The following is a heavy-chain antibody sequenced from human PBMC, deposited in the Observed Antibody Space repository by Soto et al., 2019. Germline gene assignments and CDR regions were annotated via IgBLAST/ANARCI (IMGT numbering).Heavy chain of an antibody. J-gene: IGHJ4*02. D-gene: IGHD3-16*02. CDR3: ARSFRPSSIWVSYRHKAHFHY. CDR2: TVGSGDTT. V-gene: IGHV3-23*01. CDR1: GFILSDYA. Sequence: EVQLLESGGGLVQPGGSLRLSCAASGFILSDYAMSWVRQAPGKGLEWVSTTVGSGDTTYYADSVKGRFTISRDNSKNTLYLHVNSVRAEDTAVYYCARSFRPSSIWVSYRHKAHFHYWGQGTLVTVSS.